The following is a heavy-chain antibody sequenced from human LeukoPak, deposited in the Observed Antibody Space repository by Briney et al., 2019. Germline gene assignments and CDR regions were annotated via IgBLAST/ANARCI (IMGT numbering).Heavy chain of an antibody. Sequence: GGSLRLSCAASGFTFSSYWMSWVRQAPGKGLEWVANIKQDGSEKYYVDSVKGRFTISRDNAKNSLYLQMNSLKSEDTAVYYCVTEVSGSFPTWGQGTLVTVSS. V-gene: IGHV3-7*03. CDR2: IKQDGSEK. D-gene: IGHD1-26*01. CDR1: GFTFSSYW. J-gene: IGHJ4*02. CDR3: VTEVSGSFPT.